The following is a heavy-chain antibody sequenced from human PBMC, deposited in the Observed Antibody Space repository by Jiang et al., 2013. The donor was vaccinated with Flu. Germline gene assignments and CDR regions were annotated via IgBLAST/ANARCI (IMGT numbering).Heavy chain of an antibody. D-gene: IGHD6-13*01. Sequence: SRVTISVDTSKNQFSLKLSSVTAADTAVYYCARQENSSWYVGQEFDYWGQGTLVTVSS. V-gene: IGHV4-59*08. J-gene: IGHJ4*02. CDR3: ARQENSSWYVGQEFDY.